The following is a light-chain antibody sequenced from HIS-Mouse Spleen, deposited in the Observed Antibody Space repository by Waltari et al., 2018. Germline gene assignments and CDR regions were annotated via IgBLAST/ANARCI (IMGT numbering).Light chain of an antibody. CDR2: RNK. CDR3: AAWDDSLSGSYWV. V-gene: IGLV1-47*01. CDR1: SSNIGSNY. Sequence: QSVLTQPPSASGTPGQRVTISCSGSSSNIGSNYVYWYQQLPGTAPKLLIYRNKKRPSGVPDRFAGSKSGTSASRAIRGLRAEDEADYYCAAWDDSLSGSYWVFGGGTKLTVL. J-gene: IGLJ3*02.